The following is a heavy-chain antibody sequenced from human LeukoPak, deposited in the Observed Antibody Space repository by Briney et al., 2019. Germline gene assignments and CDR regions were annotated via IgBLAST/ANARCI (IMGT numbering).Heavy chain of an antibody. V-gene: IGHV1-18*01. J-gene: IGHJ4*02. CDR2: ISAYNGNT. CDR3: ARDVEQQLVRAVDY. Sequence: ASVKVSFKSSVYTFTIYGISWVRQAPGQGLEWMGGISAYNGNTNYAQKLQGRVTMTTDTSTSTAYMELRSLRSDDTAVYYCARDVEQQLVRAVDYWGQGTLVTVSS. CDR1: VYTFTIYG. D-gene: IGHD6-13*01.